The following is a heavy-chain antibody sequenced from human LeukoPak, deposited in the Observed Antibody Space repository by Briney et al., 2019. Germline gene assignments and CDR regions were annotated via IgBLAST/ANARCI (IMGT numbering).Heavy chain of an antibody. CDR3: AKSLDYSNYSPFGY. D-gene: IGHD4-11*01. J-gene: IGHJ4*02. CDR2: INPNSGGT. CDR1: GYTFTGYY. V-gene: IGHV1-2*02. Sequence: ASVKVSCKASGYTFTGYYMHWVRQAPGQGREWMGWINPNSGGTNYAQKFQGRVTMTRDTSISTAYMELSRLRSDDTAVYYCAKSLDYSNYSPFGYWGQGTLVTVSS.